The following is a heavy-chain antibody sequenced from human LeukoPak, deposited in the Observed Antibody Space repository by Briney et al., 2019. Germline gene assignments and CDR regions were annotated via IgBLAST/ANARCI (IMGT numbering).Heavy chain of an antibody. D-gene: IGHD3-22*01. CDR3: AREGYYDSSGYYLNWFDP. CDR2: IYYSGST. Sequence: SETLSLTCTVTVDSISGYYWSWIRQPPGKGREWIGYIYYSGSTNYNPSLKSRVTISVDTSKNQFSLKLSSVTAADTAVYYCAREGYYDSSGYYLNWFDPWGQGTLVTVSS. CDR1: VDSISGYY. J-gene: IGHJ5*02. V-gene: IGHV4-59*01.